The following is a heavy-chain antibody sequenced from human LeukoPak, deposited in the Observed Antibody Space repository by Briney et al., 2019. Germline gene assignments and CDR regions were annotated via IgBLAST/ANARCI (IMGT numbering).Heavy chain of an antibody. J-gene: IGHJ4*02. CDR1: GYTFTDSY. CDR3: ARDGRLTIFVRGIITEGSPPKN. V-gene: IGHV1-2*02. D-gene: IGHD3-10*01. Sequence: SVKVSCKASGYTFTDSYMHWVRQAPRQGLEWMGWINPKTGGTNYAQRFQGRVTMTRDTSIRTAYMELNSLRSDDTAVYYCARDGRLTIFVRGIITEGSPPKNWGQGTLVTVSS. CDR2: INPKTGGT.